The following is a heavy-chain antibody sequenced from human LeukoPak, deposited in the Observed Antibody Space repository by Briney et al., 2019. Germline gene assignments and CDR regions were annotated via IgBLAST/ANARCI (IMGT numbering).Heavy chain of an antibody. J-gene: IGHJ6*02. Sequence: SETLSLTCTVSGDSISSYFWTWIRQSPGKGLEWIGYVHDSGSTNYNPSLESRVTISADTSKNQFSLKLSSVTAADTAVYYCARDRVIVVPAANGYYYYGMDVWGQGTTVTVSS. CDR3: ARDRVIVVPAANGYYYYGMDV. CDR2: VHDSGST. D-gene: IGHD2-2*01. V-gene: IGHV4-59*01. CDR1: GDSISSYF.